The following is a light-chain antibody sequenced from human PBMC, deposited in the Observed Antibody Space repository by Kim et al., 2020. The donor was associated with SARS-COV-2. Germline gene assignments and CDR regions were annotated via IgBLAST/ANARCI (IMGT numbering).Light chain of an antibody. CDR3: QQYHRSPWT. Sequence: STGDSATLSCRASQSVSNCYLAWYQQRPGQAPRLLLYGASSRATGVPDRCSGGGSETDFTLTISRLGPDDFAVYYCQQYHRSPWTFGQGTKVDIK. J-gene: IGKJ1*01. V-gene: IGKV3-20*01. CDR2: GAS. CDR1: QSVSNCY.